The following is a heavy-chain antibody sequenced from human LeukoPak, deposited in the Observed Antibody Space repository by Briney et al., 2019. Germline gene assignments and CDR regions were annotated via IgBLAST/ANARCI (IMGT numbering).Heavy chain of an antibody. CDR3: ARDRFWSFDY. CDR2: IMSSSSII. J-gene: IGHJ4*02. Sequence: PGGSLRLSRVGSGFTFSSYSMNWLRQAPGKGLEWVSYIMSSSSIIQYADSVQGRFTISRDNAKNSLYLQMNSLRVEDTAVYYCARDRFWSFDYWGQGALVTVSS. V-gene: IGHV3-48*01. CDR1: GFTFSSYS. D-gene: IGHD3-3*01.